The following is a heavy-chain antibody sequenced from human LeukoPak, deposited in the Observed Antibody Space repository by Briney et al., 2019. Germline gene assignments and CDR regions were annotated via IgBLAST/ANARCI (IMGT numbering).Heavy chain of an antibody. V-gene: IGHV3-53*01. CDR2: IYSGGST. J-gene: IGHJ1*01. CDR3: ARGGDIVVVPAAVIFQH. D-gene: IGHD2-2*01. CDR1: GFTVSSNY. Sequence: PGGSLRLSCAASGFTVSSNYMSWVRQAPGKGLEWVSVIYSGGSTYYADSVKGRFTISRDNSKNTLYLQMNSLRAEDTAVYYCARGGDIVVVPAAVIFQHWGQGTLVTVSS.